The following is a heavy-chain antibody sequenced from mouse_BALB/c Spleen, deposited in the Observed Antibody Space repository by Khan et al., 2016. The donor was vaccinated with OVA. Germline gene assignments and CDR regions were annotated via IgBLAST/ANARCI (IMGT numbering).Heavy chain of an antibody. CDR3: ARSNYGPFVY. CDR2: ISSGGDNT. D-gene: IGHD1-1*02. V-gene: IGHV5-9*03. CDR1: GFTFSSFT. J-gene: IGHJ3*01. Sequence: LVESGGGLVKPGGSLKLSCAASGFTFSSFTMSWVRQTPEKRLEWVASISSGGDNTYYPDSVKGRFTISRDNAKNNLYLHMSSLRSEDTALYYCARSNYGPFVYWGQGTLVTVSA.